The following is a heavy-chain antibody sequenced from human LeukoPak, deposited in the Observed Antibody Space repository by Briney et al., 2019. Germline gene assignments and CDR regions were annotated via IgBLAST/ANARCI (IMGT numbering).Heavy chain of an antibody. CDR3: ARVVVVVVAATPFESHWFDP. J-gene: IGHJ5*02. CDR2: IYYSGST. Sequence: SQALSPTCTVSGGSISSGDYYWSWIRQPPGKGLEWIGYIYYSGSTYYNPSLKSRVTISVDTSKNQFSLKLSSVTAADTAVYYCARVVVVVVAATPFESHWFDPWGQGTLVTVSS. CDR1: GGSISSGDYY. V-gene: IGHV4-30-4*01. D-gene: IGHD2-15*01.